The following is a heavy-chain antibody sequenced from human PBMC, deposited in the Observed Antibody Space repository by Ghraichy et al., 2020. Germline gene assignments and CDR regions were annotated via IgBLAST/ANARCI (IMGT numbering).Heavy chain of an antibody. V-gene: IGHV3-30*02. CDR3: AKQGTAIYYFDS. J-gene: IGHJ4*02. D-gene: IGHD3-3*01. CDR1: GFTFKNHG. Sequence: GSLNISCAGSGFTFKNHGMHWVRQAPGKGLEWVALINYDGTNKYYADSVKGRFTISRDNSKNTMYLQMNSLSVEDTAVYYCAKQGTAIYYFDSWGQGNLVTVSS. CDR2: INYDGTNK.